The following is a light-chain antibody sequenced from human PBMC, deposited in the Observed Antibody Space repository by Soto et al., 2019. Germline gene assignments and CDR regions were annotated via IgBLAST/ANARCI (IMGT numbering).Light chain of an antibody. CDR3: ASWDDNLKGHRL. CDR2: NNN. CDR1: SSNIGRKS. J-gene: IGLJ2*01. Sequence: QSSLTQPPSASGTPGQRVTISCSGGSSNIGRKSVSWYQQVPGTAPKLIIFNNNERPSGIPGRFSGSKSGASASPAIVGRLSEDEADYGCASWDDNLKGHRLFGGGTQVTV. V-gene: IGLV1-44*01.